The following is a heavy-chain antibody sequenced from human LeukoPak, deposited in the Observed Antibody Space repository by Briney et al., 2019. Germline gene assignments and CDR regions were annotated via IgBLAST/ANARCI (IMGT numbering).Heavy chain of an antibody. CDR3: ARGRGITMIVVVTETHAADAFDI. CDR2: ISSSGRKI. D-gene: IGHD3-22*01. Sequence: GGSLRLSCAGSGFTFSTYTMSWVRQAPGKGLEWVSSISSSGRKIYYADSVKGRFTISRDNAKNSLYLQMNSLRAEDTAVYYCARGRGITMIVVVTETHAADAFDIWGQGTMVTVSS. J-gene: IGHJ3*02. CDR1: GFTFSTYT. V-gene: IGHV3-21*01.